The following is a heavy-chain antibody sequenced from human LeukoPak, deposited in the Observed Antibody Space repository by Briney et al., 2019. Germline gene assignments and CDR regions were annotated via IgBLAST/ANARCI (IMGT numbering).Heavy chain of an antibody. D-gene: IGHD2-15*01. CDR2: IYSGGST. V-gene: IGHV3-53*01. Sequence: GGSLRLSCAASGFTVSSNYMSWVRQAPGKGLEWVSVIYSGGSTYYADSVKGRFTISRDNSKNTLYLQMNSLRAEDTAVYYCARERRVVVAATGGWFDPWGQGTLVTVSS. CDR1: GFTVSSNY. J-gene: IGHJ5*02. CDR3: ARERRVVVAATGGWFDP.